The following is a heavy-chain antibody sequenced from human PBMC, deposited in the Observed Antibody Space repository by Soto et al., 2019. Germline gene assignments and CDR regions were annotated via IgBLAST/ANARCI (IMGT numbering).Heavy chain of an antibody. V-gene: IGHV3-30*18. J-gene: IGHJ4*02. D-gene: IGHD4-17*01. CDR1: GFTFSNYG. Sequence: GGSLRLSCAASGFTFSNYGMHWVRQAPGKGLEWVAVISYDGSNEYYADSVKGRFTISRDNSKNTLYLQMNSLRAEDTAVYYCAKDRITVTTYVYHHIDYWGQGTLVTVSS. CDR2: ISYDGSNE. CDR3: AKDRITVTTYVYHHIDY.